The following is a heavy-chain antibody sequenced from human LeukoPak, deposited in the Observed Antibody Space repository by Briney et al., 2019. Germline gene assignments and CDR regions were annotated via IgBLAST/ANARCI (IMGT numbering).Heavy chain of an antibody. Sequence: QTGGSLRLSCAASGFTFRSYAMHWVRQAPGKGLEWVAVISHDGNNEYYAYSVKGRFTISRDNSKNTLYLQMNSLRAEDTAVYYCAKALRQDIENYYGSGGPLQGPIVYWGQGTLVTVSS. CDR2: ISHDGNNE. CDR3: AKALRQDIENYYGSGGPLQGPIVY. V-gene: IGHV3-30*18. CDR1: GFTFRSYA. D-gene: IGHD3-10*01. J-gene: IGHJ4*02.